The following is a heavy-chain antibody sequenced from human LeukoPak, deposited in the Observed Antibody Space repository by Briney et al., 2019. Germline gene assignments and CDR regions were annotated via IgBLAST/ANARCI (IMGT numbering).Heavy chain of an antibody. J-gene: IGHJ4*02. Sequence: GSLRLSCAASGFTVSSNYMSWVRQAPGKGLEWIGYFYHSGSTNYNPSLKSRVTISVDTSKNHFSLKLSSVTAADTAVYYCARGQWLPVFDFWGQGTLVTVSS. V-gene: IGHV4-59*02. CDR2: FYHSGST. CDR1: GFTVSSNY. D-gene: IGHD3-22*01. CDR3: ARGQWLPVFDF.